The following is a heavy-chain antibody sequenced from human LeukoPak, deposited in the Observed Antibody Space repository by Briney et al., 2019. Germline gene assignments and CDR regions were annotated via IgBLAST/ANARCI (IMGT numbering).Heavy chain of an antibody. J-gene: IGHJ5*02. CDR1: GGSFSGYY. D-gene: IGHD6-19*01. V-gene: IGHV4-34*01. Sequence: SETLSLTCAVYGGSFSGYYWSWIRQPPGKGLEWIGEINHSGSTNYNPSLKSRVTISVDTSKNQFSLKLSSVTAADTAVYYCARDEGQGSGWYYWFDPWGQGTLVTVSS. CDR3: ARDEGQGSGWYYWFDP. CDR2: INHSGST.